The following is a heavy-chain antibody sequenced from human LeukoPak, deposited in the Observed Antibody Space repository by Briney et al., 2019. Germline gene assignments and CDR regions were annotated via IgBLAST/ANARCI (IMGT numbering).Heavy chain of an antibody. Sequence: SETLSLTCSVSGGSMSSLYWSWIRQPPGKGLEWIGYIYYTGSTNYNPSLKSRVTMFVDMSKNQFSLRLSSVTAADTAVYYCARHRAYSSSSPFDYWGQGTLVTVSS. J-gene: IGHJ4*02. CDR3: ARHRAYSSSSPFDY. D-gene: IGHD6-6*01. V-gene: IGHV4-59*08. CDR2: IYYTGST. CDR1: GGSMSSLY.